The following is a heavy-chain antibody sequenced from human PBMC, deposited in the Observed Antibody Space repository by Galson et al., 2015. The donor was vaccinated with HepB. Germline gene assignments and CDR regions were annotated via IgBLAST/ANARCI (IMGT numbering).Heavy chain of an antibody. Sequence: ETLSLTCTVSGHSISPYYWSWIRQSPGKGLEWIGYIFHTGYTNYNPSLKSRVSISIDTSKNQFSLNLGAVTAADTAVYYCARAPSTIVATYLDLWGRGTLVTVSS. D-gene: IGHD2/OR15-2a*01. CDR1: GHSISPYY. V-gene: IGHV4-59*01. CDR2: IFHTGYT. J-gene: IGHJ2*01. CDR3: ARAPSTIVATYLDL.